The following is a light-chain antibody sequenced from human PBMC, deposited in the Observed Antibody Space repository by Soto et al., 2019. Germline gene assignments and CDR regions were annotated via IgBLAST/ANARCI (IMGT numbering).Light chain of an antibody. CDR1: SSNIGAGYD. J-gene: IGLJ1*01. CDR2: GNS. V-gene: IGLV1-40*01. CDR3: QSYDSSLSGLYV. Sequence: QSVLTQPPSVSGAPGQRVTISCIGSSSNIGAGYDVNWYEQLPGKAPKLLIYGNSNRPSGVPDRFSGSKSGTSASLAITGLQAEDEADYYCQSYDSSLSGLYVFGTGTKLTVL.